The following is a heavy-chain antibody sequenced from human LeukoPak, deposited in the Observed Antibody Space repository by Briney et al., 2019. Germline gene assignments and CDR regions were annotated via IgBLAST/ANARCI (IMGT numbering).Heavy chain of an antibody. Sequence: ASVKVSCKASGYTFTGYYMHWVRQAPGQGLEWMGWINPDSGGTNYAQKFQGRVTMTRDTSISTAYMEMSRLRSDDTAVYYCAREGEVHYDILTGYYSAWDFQNWGQGTLVTVSS. CDR2: INPDSGGT. D-gene: IGHD3-9*01. CDR3: AREGEVHYDILTGYYSAWDFQN. CDR1: GYTFTGYY. V-gene: IGHV1-2*02. J-gene: IGHJ1*01.